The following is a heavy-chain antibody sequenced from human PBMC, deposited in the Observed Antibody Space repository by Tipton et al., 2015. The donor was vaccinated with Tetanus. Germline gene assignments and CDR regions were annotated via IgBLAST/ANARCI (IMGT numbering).Heavy chain of an antibody. CDR2: SWYDGTDK. V-gene: IGHV3-33*01. CDR1: GFIFSSYG. CDR3: AREADCSGGSCFSGGFDT. Sequence: SLRLSCAASGFIFSSYGIRWVRQAPGKGLEWVAVSWYDGTDKYYADSVKGRFTISRDNSKNTLYLQMNSLRAEDTAVYYCAREADCSGGSCFSGGFDTWGQGTQVTVSS. J-gene: IGHJ4*02. D-gene: IGHD2-15*01.